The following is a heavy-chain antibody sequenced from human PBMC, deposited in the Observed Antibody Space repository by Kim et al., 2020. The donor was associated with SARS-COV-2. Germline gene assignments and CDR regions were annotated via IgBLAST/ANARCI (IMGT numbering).Heavy chain of an antibody. Sequence: SQTLSLTCDISGDSVSRNTAAWNWIRQSPSRGLEWLGKTYYRSKWYNDFAVSVKSRITINPDTSKNQFSLQLNSVTPEDTAVYYCAEGWHWFNWWGQGTLVTVSS. CDR1: GDSVSRNTAA. CDR3: AEGWHWFNW. J-gene: IGHJ4*02. V-gene: IGHV6-1*01. D-gene: IGHD3-10*01. CDR2: TYYRSKWYN.